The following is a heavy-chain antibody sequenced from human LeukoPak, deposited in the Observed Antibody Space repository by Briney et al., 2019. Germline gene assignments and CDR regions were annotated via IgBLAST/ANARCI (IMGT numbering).Heavy chain of an antibody. V-gene: IGHV3-9*01. CDR3: AKDITARQLVQNNWFDP. CDR2: ISWNSGSI. D-gene: IGHD6-13*01. J-gene: IGHJ5*02. CDR1: GFTFDDYA. Sequence: GGSLRLSCAASGFTFDDYAMHWVRQAPGKGLEWVSGISWNSGSIGYADSVKGRFTISRDNAKSSLYLQMNSLRAEDTALYYCAKDITARQLVQNNWFDPWGQGTLVTVSS.